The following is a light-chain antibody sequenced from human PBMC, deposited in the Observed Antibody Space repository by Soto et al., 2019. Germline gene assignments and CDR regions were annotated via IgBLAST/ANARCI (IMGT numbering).Light chain of an antibody. CDR3: MQALQTPPLFT. V-gene: IGKV2-28*01. CDR1: QSLLHSNGYNY. J-gene: IGKJ3*01. CDR2: LGS. Sequence: DIVMTQSPLSLPVTPGEPASISCRSSQSLLHSNGYNYLVWYLQKPGQSPQLLIYLGSNRASGVPDRFSGSGSGTDFTLKISRVEAEDVGVYYCMQALQTPPLFTFGPGTKVDIK.